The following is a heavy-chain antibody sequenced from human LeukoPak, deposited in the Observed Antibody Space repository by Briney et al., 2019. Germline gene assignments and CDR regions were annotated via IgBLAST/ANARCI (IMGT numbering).Heavy chain of an antibody. V-gene: IGHV4-59*01. CDR1: GDSISYYY. D-gene: IGHD5-18*01. CDR3: ARVRGYSYDSSDFDY. Sequence: LSETLSLPCSVSGDSISYYYWSWIRQPPGKGLEWIGKIYYSGNTNYNPSLKSRVTISVDTSKNQFSLKLSSVTAADTAVYYCARVRGYSYDSSDFDYWGQGTLVTVSS. J-gene: IGHJ4*02. CDR2: IYYSGNT.